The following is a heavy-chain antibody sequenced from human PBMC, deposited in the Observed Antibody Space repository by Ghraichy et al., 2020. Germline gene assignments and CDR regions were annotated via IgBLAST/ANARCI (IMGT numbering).Heavy chain of an antibody. CDR3: ARGGWELLGYYFDY. D-gene: IGHD1-26*01. CDR1: GFTFSSYW. Sequence: GGSLRLSCAASGFTFSSYWMSWVRQAPGKGLEWVANIKQDGSEKYYVDSVKGRFTISRDNAKNSLYLQMNSLRAEDTAVYYCARGGWELLGYYFDYWGQGTLVTVSS. CDR2: IKQDGSEK. V-gene: IGHV3-7*03. J-gene: IGHJ4*02.